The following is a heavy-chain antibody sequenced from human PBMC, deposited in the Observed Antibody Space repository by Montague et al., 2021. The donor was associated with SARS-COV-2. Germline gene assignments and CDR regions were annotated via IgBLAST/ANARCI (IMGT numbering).Heavy chain of an antibody. CDR3: ARPLVRAVPKAFDI. CDR2: IYYSGTT. J-gene: IGHJ3*02. Sequence: SETLSLTCTVSGGSITRNNYWGWIRQPPGKGLEWFGNIYYSGTTFINPSLKSRVTISVDASKNQLSLNLTSVTAADTAVYYCARPLVRAVPKAFDIWGQGALAIVSS. V-gene: IGHV4-39*01. CDR1: GGSITRNNY. D-gene: IGHD3-10*01.